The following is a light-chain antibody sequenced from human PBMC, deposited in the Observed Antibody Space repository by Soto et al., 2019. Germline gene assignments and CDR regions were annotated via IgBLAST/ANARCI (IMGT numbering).Light chain of an antibody. CDR2: EVN. CDR1: SSDVGGYNY. CDR3: SSYAGSSNV. V-gene: IGLV2-8*01. Sequence: QSAPTQPPSASGSPGQSVAISCTGTSSDVGGYNYVSWYQQHPGKAPKLMIYEVNKRPSGVPDRFSGSKSGNTASLPVSGLQAEDEADYYCSSYAGSSNVFGTGTKVTVL. J-gene: IGLJ1*01.